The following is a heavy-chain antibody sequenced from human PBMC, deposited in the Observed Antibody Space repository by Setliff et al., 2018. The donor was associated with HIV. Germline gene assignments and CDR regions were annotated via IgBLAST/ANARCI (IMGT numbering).Heavy chain of an antibody. V-gene: IGHV1-69*13. CDR2: IHPIFGTT. D-gene: IGHD3-3*01. Sequence: GASVKVSCKASGGTFSSYITAWVRQAPGQGLEWMGGIHPIFGTTNYARDFMGRVSITADESTNTAYMELSSLRSDDSAIYYCARGIPRGTVFGVVGYFDYWGQGAPVTSPQ. CDR1: GGTFSSYI. CDR3: ARGIPRGTVFGVVGYFDY. J-gene: IGHJ4*02.